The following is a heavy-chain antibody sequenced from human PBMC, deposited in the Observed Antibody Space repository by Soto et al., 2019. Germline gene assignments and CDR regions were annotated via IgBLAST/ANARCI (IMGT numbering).Heavy chain of an antibody. J-gene: IGHJ6*02. CDR3: ARAVVVAATPGTYYYYGMDV. Sequence: LSLTCTVSGGSISSGGYYWSWIRQHPGKGLEWIGYIYYSGSTYYNPSLKSRVTISVDTSKNQFSLKLSSVTAADTAVYYCARAVVVAATPGTYYYYGMDVWGQGTTVTVSS. V-gene: IGHV4-31*03. D-gene: IGHD2-15*01. CDR2: IYYSGST. CDR1: GGSISSGGYY.